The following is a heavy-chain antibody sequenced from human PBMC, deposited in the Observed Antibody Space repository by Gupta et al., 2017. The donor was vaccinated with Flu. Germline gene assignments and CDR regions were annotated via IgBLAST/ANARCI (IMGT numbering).Heavy chain of an antibody. D-gene: IGHD2-15*01. Sequence: QVQLQESGPGLVKPSQTLSLTCTVSGGSISGGGYYWSWGRQHPGKGLEWIGYIYYSGNTYYNPSRKSRFTMSVDTSKNQSSLRLNYVTAADTAMYYCTRVRGGTYGGWFDPWGQGTLVTVSS. J-gene: IGHJ5*02. V-gene: IGHV4-31*03. CDR3: TRVRGGTYGGWFDP. CDR2: IYYSGNT. CDR1: GGSISGGGYY.